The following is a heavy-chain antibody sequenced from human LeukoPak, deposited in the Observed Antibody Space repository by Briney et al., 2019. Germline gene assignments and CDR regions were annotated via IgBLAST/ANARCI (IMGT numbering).Heavy chain of an antibody. D-gene: IGHD1-26*01. J-gene: IGHJ4*02. CDR2: IWYDGSNQ. CDR1: GFTFSSYG. V-gene: IGHV3-33*08. CDR3: ATDRNSGKYYDY. Sequence: GGSLRLSCAASGFTFSSYGMHWVRQAPGKGLEWVAVIWYDGSNQYYLDSVKGRFTVSRDNAKNTLYLQMNSLRAEDTAVYYCATDRNSGKYYDYWGQRTLVTVSS.